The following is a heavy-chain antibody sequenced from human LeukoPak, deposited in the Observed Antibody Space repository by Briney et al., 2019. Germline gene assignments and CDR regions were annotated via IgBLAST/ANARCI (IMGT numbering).Heavy chain of an antibody. J-gene: IGHJ3*01. CDR3: AGGWFGFWHNSYLDDNAFDV. CDR1: GGSFSGYY. Sequence: PSETLSLTCAVYGGSFSGYYWSWIRQVPGKGLEWLGEINQSGRTNYNPSLKSRVTISVDPSKNRISLNLSFVTATDTAVYYCAGGWFGFWHNSYLDDNAFDVWGPGTMVTVSS. CDR2: INQSGRT. V-gene: IGHV4-34*01. D-gene: IGHD3-10*01.